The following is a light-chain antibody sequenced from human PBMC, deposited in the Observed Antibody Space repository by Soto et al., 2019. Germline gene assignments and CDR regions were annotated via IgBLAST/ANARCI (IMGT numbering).Light chain of an antibody. CDR2: DAS. Sequence: EIVLTQSPGTLSLSPGERATLSCRASQSVSSSYLGWYQQKPGQAPRLLIYDASSRATGVPDRFSGGGSGRDFTLTISRLEPEDFAVYYCQHYAMSPPFTFGPGTKVDIK. J-gene: IGKJ3*01. V-gene: IGKV3-20*01. CDR3: QHYAMSPPFT. CDR1: QSVSSSY.